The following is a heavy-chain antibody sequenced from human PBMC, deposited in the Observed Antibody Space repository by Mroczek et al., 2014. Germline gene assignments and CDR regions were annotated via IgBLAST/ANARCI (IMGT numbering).Heavy chain of an antibody. J-gene: IGHJ6*03. Sequence: QVQLQESGPGLVKPSQTLSLTCTVSGGSISSGSYYWSWIRQPAGKGLEWIGRIYTSGSTNYNPSLKSRVTMSVDTSKNQFSLKLSSVTAADTAVYYCARGHFGVVIWDYYYYMDVWGKGTTVTVSS. D-gene: IGHD3-3*01. V-gene: IGHV4-61*02. CDR1: GGSISSGSYY. CDR3: ARGHFGVVIWDYYYYMDV. CDR2: IYTSGST.